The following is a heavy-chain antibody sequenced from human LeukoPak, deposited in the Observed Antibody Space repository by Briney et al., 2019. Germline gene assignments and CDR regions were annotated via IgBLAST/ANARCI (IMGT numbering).Heavy chain of an antibody. D-gene: IGHD3-3*01. V-gene: IGHV4-59*01. CDR3: ARDPEITIVGAFDI. Sequence: PSETLSLTCTVSGGSISSYYWSWIRQPAGKGLEWIGYIYYSGSTNYNPSLKSRVTISVDTSKNQFSLKLSSVTAADTAVYYCARDPEITIVGAFDIWGQGTMVTVSS. CDR2: IYYSGST. J-gene: IGHJ3*02. CDR1: GGSISSYY.